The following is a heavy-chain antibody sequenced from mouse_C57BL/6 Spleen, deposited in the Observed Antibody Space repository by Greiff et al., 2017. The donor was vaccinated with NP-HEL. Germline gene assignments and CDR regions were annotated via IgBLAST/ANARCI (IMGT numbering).Heavy chain of an antibody. CDR1: GYTFTSYW. CDR2: IDPEDGET. J-gene: IGHJ2*01. CDR3: ARTGSFDY. Sequence: EVQLQQPGAELVKPGASVKLSCKASGYTFTSYWMHWVKQRPGQGLEWIGMIDPEDGETKYAPKFQGKATITADTSSNTAYLQLSSLTSEDTAVYYCARTGSFDYWGQGTTLTVSS. V-gene: IGHV14-2*01. D-gene: IGHD4-1*01.